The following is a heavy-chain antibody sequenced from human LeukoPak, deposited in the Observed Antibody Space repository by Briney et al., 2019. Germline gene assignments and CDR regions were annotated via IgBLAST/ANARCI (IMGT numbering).Heavy chain of an antibody. CDR1: GASINRGSYY. CDR3: ARDFEVGITGEYFDY. CDR2: IYTSGST. D-gene: IGHD1-26*01. V-gene: IGHV4-61*02. J-gene: IGHJ4*02. Sequence: PSETLSLTCTVSGASINRGSYYWTWIRQPAGKGLEWIGRIYTSGSTNYNPSLKSRVTISLDMSKNQFSLKLSSVTAADTAVYYCARDFEVGITGEYFDYWGQGTLVTVSS.